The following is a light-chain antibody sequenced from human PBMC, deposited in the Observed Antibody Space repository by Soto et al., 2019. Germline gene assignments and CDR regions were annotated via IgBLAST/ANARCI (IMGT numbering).Light chain of an antibody. Sequence: EIVLTQSPGTLSLSPGERVTLSCRASHSVPTNYLAWYQQKPGQSPRLLIYGASTRATGIPERFSGSGSGTGFTLTISRLEPEDFAVSYCQDSGSSAWTFGQGTKVEIK. CDR1: HSVPTNY. J-gene: IGKJ1*01. CDR2: GAS. V-gene: IGKV3-20*01. CDR3: QDSGSSAWT.